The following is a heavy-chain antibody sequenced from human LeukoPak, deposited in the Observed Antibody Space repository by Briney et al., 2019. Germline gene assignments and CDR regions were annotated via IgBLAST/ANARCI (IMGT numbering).Heavy chain of an antibody. V-gene: IGHV3-15*01. CDR2: IKSKTDGGTT. CDR3: TTDLAAAGTTGDY. D-gene: IGHD6-13*01. J-gene: IGHJ4*02. CDR1: GFTFSNAW. Sequence: GGSLRLSCAASGFTFSNAWMSWVRQAPGKGLEWVGRIKSKTDGGTTDYAAPVKGRFTISRDDSKNTLYLQMNSLKTEDTAVYYCTTDLAAAGTTGDYWGQGTLVTVSS.